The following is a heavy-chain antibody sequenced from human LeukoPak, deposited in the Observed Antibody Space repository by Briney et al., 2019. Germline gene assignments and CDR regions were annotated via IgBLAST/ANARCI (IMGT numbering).Heavy chain of an antibody. J-gene: IGHJ5*02. CDR2: IKQDGSEK. CDR1: GITFSSYM. D-gene: IGHD6-13*01. CDR3: ARELISGYSSSWYIKGWFDP. Sequence: GGSLRLSCAASGITFSSYMLTWVRQAPGKGLEWVANIKQDGSEKYYVDSVKGRFTISRDNAKNSLYLQMNSLRAEDTAVYYCARELISGYSSSWYIKGWFDPWGQGTLVTVSS. V-gene: IGHV3-7*01.